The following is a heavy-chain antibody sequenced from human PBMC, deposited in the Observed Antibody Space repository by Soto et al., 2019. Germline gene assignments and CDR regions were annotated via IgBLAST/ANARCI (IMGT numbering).Heavy chain of an antibody. CDR3: VRGGWTEWFDP. V-gene: IGHV3-53*01. CDR1: GXTIGTNY. CDR2: IYGGGST. Sequence: GSLRLSCSASGXTIGTNYMSWVRQAPGKGLEWVSVIYGGGSTYYAESVRGRFTMSRENSKNTVSLKMNRMTGADTAVYFCVRGGWTEWFDPWGQGTLVTVSS. J-gene: IGHJ5*02. D-gene: IGHD2-15*01.